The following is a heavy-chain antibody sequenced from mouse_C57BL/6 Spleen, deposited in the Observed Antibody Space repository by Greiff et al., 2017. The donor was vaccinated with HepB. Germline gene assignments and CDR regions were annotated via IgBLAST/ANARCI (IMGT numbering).Heavy chain of an antibody. V-gene: IGHV1-80*01. CDR3: TRWSVDSSGPYAMDY. D-gene: IGHD3-2*02. CDR2: IYPGDGDT. Sequence: VQLEQSGAELVKPGASVKISCKASGYAFSSYWMNWVKQRPGKGLEWIGQIYPGDGDTNYNGKFKGKATLTADKSSSTAYMQLSSLTSEDSAVYFCTRWSVDSSGPYAMDYWGQGTSVTVSS. J-gene: IGHJ4*01. CDR1: GYAFSSYW.